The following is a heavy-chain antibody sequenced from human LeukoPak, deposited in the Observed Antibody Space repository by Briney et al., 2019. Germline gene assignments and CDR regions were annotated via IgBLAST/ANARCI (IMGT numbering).Heavy chain of an antibody. CDR1: GFTFSSYA. D-gene: IGHD3-3*01. Sequence: GGSLRLSCAASGFTFSSYAMSWVRQAPGKGLEWVSAISGSGGSTYYADSVKGRFTISRDNSKNTLHLQMNSLRAEDTAVYYCAKGIPSYYDFWSGYSYFDYWGQGTLVTVSS. CDR3: AKGIPSYYDFWSGYSYFDY. V-gene: IGHV3-23*01. J-gene: IGHJ4*02. CDR2: ISGSGGST.